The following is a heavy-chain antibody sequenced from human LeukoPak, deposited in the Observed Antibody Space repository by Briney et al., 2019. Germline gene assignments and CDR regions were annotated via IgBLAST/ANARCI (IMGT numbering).Heavy chain of an antibody. CDR2: ITDTGDST. J-gene: IGHJ4*02. CDR1: GFTFDSSA. D-gene: IGHD2-15*01. V-gene: IGHV3-23*01. Sequence: GGSLRLSCAASGFTFDSSAMSWVRQAPGKGLEWVSTITDTGDSTHYADSVKGRFTISRDNSKNTLYLQMNSLRAEDTAVYYCAKDRHCSGGSCYLYYFDYWGQGTLVTVSS. CDR3: AKDRHCSGGSCYLYYFDY.